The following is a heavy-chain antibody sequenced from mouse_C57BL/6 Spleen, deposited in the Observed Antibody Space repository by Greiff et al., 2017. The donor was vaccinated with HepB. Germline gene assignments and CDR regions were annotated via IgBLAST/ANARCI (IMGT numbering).Heavy chain of an antibody. D-gene: IGHD1-1*01. Sequence: QVQLKQSGAELARPGASVKLSCKASGYTFTSYGISWVKQRTGQGLEWIGEIYPRSGNTYYNEKFKGKATLTADKSSSTAYMELRSLTSEDSAVYFCARRRYYGSSSYYFDYWGQGTTLTVSS. CDR2: IYPRSGNT. J-gene: IGHJ2*01. CDR1: GYTFTSYG. CDR3: ARRRYYGSSSYYFDY. V-gene: IGHV1-81*01.